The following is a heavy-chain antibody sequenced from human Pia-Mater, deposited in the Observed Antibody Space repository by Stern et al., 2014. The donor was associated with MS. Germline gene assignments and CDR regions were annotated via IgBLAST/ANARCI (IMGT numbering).Heavy chain of an antibody. D-gene: IGHD1-26*01. CDR2: IRSKTDGGRT. Sequence: VQLVQSGVGLVKPGGSLRLSCAASGFTFNNAWMRWVRQAPGKGLEWVGRIRSKTDGGRTDYAAPLKGRFTISRDDSNNTLYLQMNSLKTEDTAVYYCTTLSGSFKLDYWGQGTLVTVSS. CDR3: TTLSGSFKLDY. J-gene: IGHJ4*02. V-gene: IGHV3-15*01. CDR1: GFTFNNAW.